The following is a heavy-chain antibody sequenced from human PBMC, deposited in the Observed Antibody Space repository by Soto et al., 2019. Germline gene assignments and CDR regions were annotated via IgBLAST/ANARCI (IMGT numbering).Heavy chain of an antibody. CDR2: ISSYSGNT. Sequence: QVQLVQSGAEVKKPGASVKVSCQTSGYNFPSYGINWVRQAPGQGLEWMGWISSYSGNTKYAHNLQGRVTMTADTSTTTAYMELRSLRSDDTAVYYCARGGDCSSTSCYTPNYFYGLDVWGQGTTVIVSS. J-gene: IGHJ6*02. D-gene: IGHD2-2*02. CDR1: GYNFPSYG. CDR3: ARGGDCSSTSCYTPNYFYGLDV. V-gene: IGHV1-18*01.